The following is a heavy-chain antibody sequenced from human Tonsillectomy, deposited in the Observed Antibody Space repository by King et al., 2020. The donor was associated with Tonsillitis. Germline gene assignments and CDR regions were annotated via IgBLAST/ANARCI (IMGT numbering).Heavy chain of an antibody. V-gene: IGHV3-53*01. CDR3: ARDRYNDPTI. CDR2: LYNGGTV. Sequence: VQLVESGGGLMQPGGSLRLSCAASGFIVGSNYRSCVRQAPGKGLEWCSVLYNGGTVYYADSVKCRFTIARDSSQNPLYLQMNSLTAEDTAVYYFARDRYNDPTIWGQGALVTVSS. D-gene: IGHD1-1*01. CDR1: GFIVGSNY. J-gene: IGHJ4*02.